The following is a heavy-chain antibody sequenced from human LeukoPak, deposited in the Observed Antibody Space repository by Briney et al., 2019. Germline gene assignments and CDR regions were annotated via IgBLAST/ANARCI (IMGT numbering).Heavy chain of an antibody. CDR3: ARPDILTGYYFDY. CDR1: GGSISSGDYY. V-gene: IGHV4-39*07. D-gene: IGHD3-9*01. CDR2: INHSGST. Sequence: SETLSLTCTVSGGSISSGDYYWSWIRQPPGKGLEWIGEINHSGSTNYNPSLKSRVTISVDTSKNQFSLKLSSVTAADTAVYYCARPDILTGYYFDYWGQGTLVTVSS. J-gene: IGHJ4*02.